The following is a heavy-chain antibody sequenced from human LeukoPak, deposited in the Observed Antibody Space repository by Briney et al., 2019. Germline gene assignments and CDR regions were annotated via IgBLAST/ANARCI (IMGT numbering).Heavy chain of an antibody. D-gene: IGHD1-1*01. Sequence: GGSLRLSCAASGLTFSKDVMSWVRQAPGKGLEWVSAISGSGAGTYYADSVKGRFTISRDNSENTLYLQMNSLRADDTAVYYCAKGQGYIGYYYCAMDVWGQGTTVTVSS. J-gene: IGHJ6*02. CDR2: ISGSGAGT. CDR3: AKGQGYIGYYYCAMDV. V-gene: IGHV3-23*01. CDR1: GLTFSKDV.